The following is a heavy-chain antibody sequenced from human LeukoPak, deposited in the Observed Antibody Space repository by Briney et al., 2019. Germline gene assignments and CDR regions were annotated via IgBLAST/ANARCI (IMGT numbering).Heavy chain of an antibody. J-gene: IGHJ4*02. CDR3: AKGGTANRWVSPFWGGYRHYYFDY. CDR2: ISGSGGST. Sequence: PGGSLRLSCAASGFTFSSYAMSWVRQAPGKGLEWVSAISGSGGSTYYADSVKGRFTISRDNSKNTLYLQMNSLRAEDTAVYYCAKGGTANRWVSPFWGGYRHYYFDYWGQGTLVTVSS. V-gene: IGHV3-23*01. D-gene: IGHD3-16*02. CDR1: GFTFSSYA.